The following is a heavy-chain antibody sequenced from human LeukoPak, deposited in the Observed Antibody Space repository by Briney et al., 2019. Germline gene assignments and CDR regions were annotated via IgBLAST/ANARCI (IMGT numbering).Heavy chain of an antibody. CDR2: ISGSGGNT. Sequence: PGGSLRLSCEASGFTSSSYAMSWVRQAPGRGLEWVSAISGSGGNTYYADSVQGRFTISRDNSKNTLYLQMNSLRAEDTAVYSCAKGPTSSSLTFDYWGQGTLVTVSS. CDR1: GFTSSSYA. J-gene: IGHJ4*02. CDR3: AKGPTSSSLTFDY. V-gene: IGHV3-23*01. D-gene: IGHD2-15*01.